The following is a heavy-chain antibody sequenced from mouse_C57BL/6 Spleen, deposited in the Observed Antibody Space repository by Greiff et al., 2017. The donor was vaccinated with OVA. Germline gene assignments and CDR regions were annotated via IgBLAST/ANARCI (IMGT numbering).Heavy chain of an antibody. CDR1: GFTFSSYA. Sequence: VQLKESGGGLVKPGGSLKLSCAASGFTFSSYAMSWVRQTPEKRLEWVATISDGGSYTYYPDNVKGRFTISRDNAKNNLYLQMSHLKSEDTAMYDCARGNYYGHYAMDYWGQGTSVTVSS. D-gene: IGHD1-2*01. CDR3: ARGNYYGHYAMDY. CDR2: ISDGGSYT. V-gene: IGHV5-4*01. J-gene: IGHJ4*01.